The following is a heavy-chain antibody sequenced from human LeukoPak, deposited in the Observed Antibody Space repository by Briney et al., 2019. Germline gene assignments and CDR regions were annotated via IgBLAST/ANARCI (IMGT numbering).Heavy chain of an antibody. J-gene: IGHJ4*02. V-gene: IGHV4-4*07. Sequence: SETLPLTCSISGLCLANTLGSSTWLRQPAGKGVEWIGRIYTTGSTDYNPSLRHRVTISLDPTRNQVALKLSSLTPADTAVYYCARCQDGHDYWGQGSLVTVSS. CDR1: GLCLANTL. CDR2: IYTTGST. CDR3: ARCQDGHDY.